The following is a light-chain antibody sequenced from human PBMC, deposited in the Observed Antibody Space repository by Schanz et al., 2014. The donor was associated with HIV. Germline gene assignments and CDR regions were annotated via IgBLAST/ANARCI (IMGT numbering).Light chain of an antibody. CDR1: DSNIGNNP. J-gene: IGLJ1*01. Sequence: QSVLTQPTSVSGTPGQRVTISCSGSDSNIGNNPAFWYQQFPGTAPKPLIYTNNQRPSGVPDRFSASKSGTSASLAISGLRSDDEADYYCATWDDSLSRYVFGTGTKLTVL. CDR2: TNN. CDR3: ATWDDSLSRYV. V-gene: IGLV1-47*01.